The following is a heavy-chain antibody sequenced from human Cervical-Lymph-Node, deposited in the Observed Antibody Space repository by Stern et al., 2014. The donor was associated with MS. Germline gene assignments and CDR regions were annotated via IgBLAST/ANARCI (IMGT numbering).Heavy chain of an antibody. V-gene: IGHV3-30*03. J-gene: IGHJ4*02. CDR3: ARDYEDTSMLFDH. D-gene: IGHD2-8*01. Sequence: VQLVESGGAVVQPGRSLRLSWAASGFTFSSYGMHWVRQAPGKGLEWVTVISYDVNHKYYAASVKGRFTISRDNSKNTLHLQMNSVTPDDTAIYYCARDYEDTSMLFDHWVQGTLVTVSS. CDR1: GFTFSSYG. CDR2: ISYDVNHK.